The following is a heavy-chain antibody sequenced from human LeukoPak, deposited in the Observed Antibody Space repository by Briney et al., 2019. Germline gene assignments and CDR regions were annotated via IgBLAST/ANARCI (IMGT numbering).Heavy chain of an antibody. D-gene: IGHD3-22*01. V-gene: IGHV3-73*01. Sequence: GGSLRLSCAASGFTFSGSAMHWVRQASGKGLEWVGRIRSKANSYATAYAASVKGRFTISRDDSKNTAYLQMNSLRAEDTAVYYCATPGYYDSSGYYPPYFQHWGQGTLVTVSS. J-gene: IGHJ1*01. CDR1: GFTFSGSA. CDR2: IRSKANSYAT. CDR3: ATPGYYDSSGYYPPYFQH.